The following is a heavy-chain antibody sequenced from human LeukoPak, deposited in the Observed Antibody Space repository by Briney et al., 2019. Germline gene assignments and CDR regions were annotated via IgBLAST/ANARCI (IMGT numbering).Heavy chain of an antibody. CDR2: MNPNSGNT. Sequence: ASVKVSCKASGYTFTSYDINWVRQATGQGLEWMGWMNPNSGNTGYAQKFQGRVTMTRNTSISTAYMELGSLRSEDTAVYYCATSPGVTRAFDIWGQGTMVTVSS. V-gene: IGHV1-8*01. CDR1: GYTFTSYD. D-gene: IGHD4-23*01. J-gene: IGHJ3*02. CDR3: ATSPGVTRAFDI.